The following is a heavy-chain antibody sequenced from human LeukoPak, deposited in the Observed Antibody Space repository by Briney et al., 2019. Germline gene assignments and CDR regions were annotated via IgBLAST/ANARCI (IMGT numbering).Heavy chain of an antibody. CDR2: INPNSGGT. CDR1: GYTFTGYY. D-gene: IGHD6-19*01. V-gene: IGHV1-2*02. Sequence: ASVKVYCKASGYTFTGYYMHWVRQAPGQGVEWMGWINPNSGGTNYAQKFQGRVTMTRDTSISTAYMELSRLRSDDTAVYYCASSPPPIAVDGTAELDYWGQGTLVTVSS. CDR3: ASSPPPIAVDGTAELDY. J-gene: IGHJ4*02.